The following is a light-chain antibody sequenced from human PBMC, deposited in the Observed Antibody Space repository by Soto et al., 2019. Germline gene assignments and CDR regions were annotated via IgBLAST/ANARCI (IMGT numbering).Light chain of an antibody. Sequence: EIVMTQSPGTLSVPPGEGATLSCRVSQSIRSNLAWYQQRPGQAPRLLMYGASTRADGIPARFTGSGSGTELTLTISSLQSEDFAVYYCQQYHIWPPWTSGQGTKVDIK. J-gene: IGKJ1*01. V-gene: IGKV3-15*01. CDR1: QSIRSN. CDR3: QQYHIWPPWT. CDR2: GAS.